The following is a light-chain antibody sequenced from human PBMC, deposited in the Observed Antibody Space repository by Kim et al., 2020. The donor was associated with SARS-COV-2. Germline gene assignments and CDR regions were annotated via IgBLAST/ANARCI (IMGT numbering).Light chain of an antibody. J-gene: IGKJ4*01. Sequence: TVAGAPPSCRARDILGISCSGYARPRGKPPRLLIYDAAVRATGIPGKFSGSGSGTDFTLSISSLDPEDFGFYFCQQRSKWPTSPTFGGGTKVDIK. CDR1: DILGIS. CDR3: QQRSKWPTSPT. CDR2: DAA. V-gene: IGKV3-11*01.